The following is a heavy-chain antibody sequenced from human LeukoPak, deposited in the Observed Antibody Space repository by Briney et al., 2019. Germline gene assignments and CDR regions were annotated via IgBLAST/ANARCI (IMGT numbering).Heavy chain of an antibody. D-gene: IGHD3-22*01. V-gene: IGHV1-2*02. CDR3: AREKAMIVVADAFDI. Sequence: GASVKVSCKASGYTFTGYYMHWVRQAPGQGLEWMGWINPNSGGTNYAQKFQGRVTMTRDTSISTAYMELSRLRSDDTAVYYCAREKAMIVVADAFDIWGQGTMVTVSS. CDR1: GYTFTGYY. CDR2: INPNSGGT. J-gene: IGHJ3*02.